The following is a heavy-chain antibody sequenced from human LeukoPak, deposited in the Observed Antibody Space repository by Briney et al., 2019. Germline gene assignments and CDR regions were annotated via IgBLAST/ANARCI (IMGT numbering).Heavy chain of an antibody. J-gene: IGHJ4*02. V-gene: IGHV3-23*01. CDR3: AGGQWASTSFDY. CDR2: ISATGGST. Sequence: GGSLRLSCAASGFIFNTYAMSWVRQGPGKGLEWVSGISATGGSTYYADSVKGRFTISRDKPKNTLYLQMNSLRAEDTAVYHCAGGQWASTSFDYWGQGTLVTVSS. D-gene: IGHD2-2*01. CDR1: GFIFNTYA.